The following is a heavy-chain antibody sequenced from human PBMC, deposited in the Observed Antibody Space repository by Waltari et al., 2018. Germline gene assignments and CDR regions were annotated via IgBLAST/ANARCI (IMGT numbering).Heavy chain of an antibody. V-gene: IGHV1-18*01. D-gene: IGHD2-21*01. Sequence: QVHLVQSGAEVKKPGASVKVSCKASGYTFSDYGISWVRPAPGKGLGGLGWISGNNGHTNHAQKFQGRLIMTKDTSTTTVYMELSYLTSDDTAVYFCARERHRLMEEGYLMALDPWGQGTLVTVSS. CDR2: ISGNNGHT. CDR1: GYTFSDYG. J-gene: IGHJ5*02. CDR3: ARERHRLMEEGYLMALDP.